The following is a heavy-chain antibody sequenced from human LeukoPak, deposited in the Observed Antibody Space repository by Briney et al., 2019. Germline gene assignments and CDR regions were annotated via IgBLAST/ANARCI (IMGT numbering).Heavy chain of an antibody. CDR2: ISSSSSYI. J-gene: IGHJ6*02. V-gene: IGHV3-21*01. Sequence: GGSLRLSCAASGFTFSSYSMNWVRQAPGKGLEWVSSISSSSSYIYYADSVKGRFTISRDNAKNSLYLQMNSLRDEDTAVYYCAKGQGYYGYYYGMDVWGQGTTVTVSS. CDR1: GFTFSSYS. D-gene: IGHD4-17*01. CDR3: AKGQGYYGYYYGMDV.